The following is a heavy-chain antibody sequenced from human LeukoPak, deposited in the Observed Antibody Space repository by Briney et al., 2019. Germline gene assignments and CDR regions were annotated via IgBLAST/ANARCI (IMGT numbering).Heavy chain of an antibody. CDR1: GFTFSSYA. Sequence: GGSLRLSCAASGFTFSSYAMSWVRQAPGKGLEWVSSFTGSSASTYYADSVKGRFTISRDNSKNTLYLQMNSLRAEDTAVYFCVKLDYYDTHWGQGTLVTVSS. V-gene: IGHV3-23*01. J-gene: IGHJ4*02. CDR2: FTGSSAST. D-gene: IGHD3-22*01. CDR3: VKLDYYDTH.